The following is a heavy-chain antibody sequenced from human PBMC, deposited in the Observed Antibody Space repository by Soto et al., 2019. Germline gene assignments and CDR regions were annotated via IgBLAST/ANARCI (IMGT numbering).Heavy chain of an antibody. Sequence: ASVKVSCKASGGTFSSYAISWVRQAPGQGLEWVGIINPSGGSTSYAQKFQGRVTMTRDTSTSTVYMELSSLRSEDTAVYYCARDQGEYSSSSRGLVYYGMDVWGQGTTVTVSS. CDR2: INPSGGST. V-gene: IGHV1-46*01. J-gene: IGHJ6*02. CDR3: ARDQGEYSSSSRGLVYYGMDV. D-gene: IGHD6-6*01. CDR1: GGTFSSYA.